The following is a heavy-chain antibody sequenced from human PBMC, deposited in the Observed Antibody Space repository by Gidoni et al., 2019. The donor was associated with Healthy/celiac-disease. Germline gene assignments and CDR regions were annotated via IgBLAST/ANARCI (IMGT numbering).Heavy chain of an antibody. D-gene: IGHD3-10*01. CDR2: IKSKTDGWTT. CDR1: GFTFSNAW. J-gene: IGHJ4*02. V-gene: IGHV3-15*01. Sequence: EVQLVESGGGLVKPGGSLRLSCAASGFTFSNAWMSWVRQAPGKGLEWVGRIKSKTDGWTTDYAAPVKGRFTISRDDSKNTLYLQMNSLKTEDTAVYYCTTDLEVRGVRVRVDYWGQGTLVTVSS. CDR3: TTDLEVRGVRVRVDY.